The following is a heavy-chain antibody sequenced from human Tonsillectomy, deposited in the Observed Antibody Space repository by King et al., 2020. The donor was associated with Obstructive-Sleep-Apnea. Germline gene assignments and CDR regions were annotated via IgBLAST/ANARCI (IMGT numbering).Heavy chain of an antibody. Sequence: KLQESGPGLVKPSETLSLTCTVSGGSISSYYWSWFRQPPGKGLEGVGYIYYSGSTNYNPSLKSRFTISVETSKNQFSLKLSSVTAASTAVYYCARDQVAAATIPSVGMDVWGQGTTVTVSS. J-gene: IGHJ6*02. CDR2: IYYSGST. CDR3: ARDQVAAATIPSVGMDV. CDR1: GGSISSYY. V-gene: IGHV4-59*01. D-gene: IGHD6-13*01.